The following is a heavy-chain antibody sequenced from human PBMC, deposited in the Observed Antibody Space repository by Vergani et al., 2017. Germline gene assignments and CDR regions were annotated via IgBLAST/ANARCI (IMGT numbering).Heavy chain of an antibody. D-gene: IGHD2-8*01. CDR3: ARDCTSGGCPHNYGMDV. V-gene: IGHV3-33*01. CDR1: GFIFSDYV. Sequence: QVQLVESGGGVVQPGKSLSLSCETSGFIFSDYVMHWVRQAPGKGLEWVAGIWHDGSNEKYVDSVQGRFIISRDNTNNSLLLQLRSLRAEDAAVYYCARDCTSGGCPHNYGMDVWGQGATVTVSS. J-gene: IGHJ6*02. CDR2: IWHDGSNE.